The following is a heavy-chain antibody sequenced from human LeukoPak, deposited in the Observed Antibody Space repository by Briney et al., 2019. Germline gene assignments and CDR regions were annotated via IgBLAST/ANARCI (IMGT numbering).Heavy chain of an antibody. CDR1: GFTFSSYG. CDR3: AKGPAPRLGAFSYHALVDY. CDR2: ISYDGSNE. V-gene: IGHV3-30*18. Sequence: GGSLRLSCVASGFTFSSYGMHWVRQAPGKGLEWVAFISYDGSNENIADSVKGRFIISRDNSKNTLYLQMNSLRAEDTAVYYCAKGPAPRLGAFSYHALVDYWGQGTLVTVSS. D-gene: IGHD3-16*01. J-gene: IGHJ4*02.